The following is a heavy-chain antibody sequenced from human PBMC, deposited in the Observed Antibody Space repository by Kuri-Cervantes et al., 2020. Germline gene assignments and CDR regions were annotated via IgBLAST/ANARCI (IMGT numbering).Heavy chain of an antibody. CDR3: ARLSSGTDGGY. Sequence: GESLKISCKGSGYYFSTYWIGWVRQMPGKGLEWMGIMYPGDSDTRYSQSFQGQVTISADKSISTAHLQWSSLKASDTAMYYCARLSSGTDGGYWGQGTPVTVSS. CDR2: MYPGDSDT. J-gene: IGHJ4*02. V-gene: IGHV5-51*01. CDR1: GYYFSTYW. D-gene: IGHD6-19*01.